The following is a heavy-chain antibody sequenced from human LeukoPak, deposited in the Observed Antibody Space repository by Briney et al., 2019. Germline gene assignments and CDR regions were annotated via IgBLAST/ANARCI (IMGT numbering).Heavy chain of an antibody. D-gene: IGHD3-3*01. CDR3: ARCGGSLERSAINYYYYTDV. CDR1: GGSISSHY. Sequence: SQTRSLACTVSGGSISSHYWSWIRQPPGKGLEWIGYIYYSGSTNYNPSLKSRVTISVDTSKNQFSLKLSSVTGADTAVYYCARCGGSLERSAINYYYYTDVWGKATTVTVSS. J-gene: IGHJ6*03. V-gene: IGHV4-59*11. CDR2: IYYSGST.